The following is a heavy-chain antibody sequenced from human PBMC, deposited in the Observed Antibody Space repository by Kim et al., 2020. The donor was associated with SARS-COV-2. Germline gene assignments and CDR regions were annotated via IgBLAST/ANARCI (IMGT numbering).Heavy chain of an antibody. CDR1: GGSISSSSYY. CDR2: IYYSGST. J-gene: IGHJ3*02. CDR3: ARHVDSSSSKAFDI. V-gene: IGHV4-39*01. D-gene: IGHD6-13*01. Sequence: SETLSLTCTVSGGSISSSSYYWGWIRQPPGKGLEWSGSIYYSGSTYYNPSLKSRVIISVDTSKNQFSLKLSSVTAADTAVYYCARHVDSSSSKAFDIWGQGTMVTASS.